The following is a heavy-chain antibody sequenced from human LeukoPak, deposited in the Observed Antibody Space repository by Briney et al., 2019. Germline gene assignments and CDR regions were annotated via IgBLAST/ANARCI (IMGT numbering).Heavy chain of an antibody. Sequence: GASVKVSCKASGYTFTSYGISWVRHAPGQRLEGMGWISAYNGNTNYAQKLQGRVTMTTDTSTSTAYMEVRSLRSDDTAVYYCARDTEGIVGVPAQTSPDYYYYGMDVWGKGTTVTGSS. D-gene: IGHD2-2*01. CDR3: ARDTEGIVGVPAQTSPDYYYYGMDV. CDR1: GYTFTSYG. J-gene: IGHJ6*04. V-gene: IGHV1-18*04. CDR2: ISAYNGNT.